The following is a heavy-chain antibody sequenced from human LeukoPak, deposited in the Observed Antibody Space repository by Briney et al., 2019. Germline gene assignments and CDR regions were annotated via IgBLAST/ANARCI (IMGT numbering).Heavy chain of an antibody. CDR3: ARDGRFYSGSGSYSLYCFDY. V-gene: IGHV4-4*02. D-gene: IGHD3-10*01. Sequence: SETLSLTCAVSGGSISSSHWWSWVRQPPGKGLEWIGEIYHSGSTNYNPSLKSRVTISVDKSKNQFSLKLSSVTAADTAVYYCARDGRFYSGSGSYSLYCFDYWGQGTLVTVSS. J-gene: IGHJ4*02. CDR1: GGSISSSHW. CDR2: IYHSGST.